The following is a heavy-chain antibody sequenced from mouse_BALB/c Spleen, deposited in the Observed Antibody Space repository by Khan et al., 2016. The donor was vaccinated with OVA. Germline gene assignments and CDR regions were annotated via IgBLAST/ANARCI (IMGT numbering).Heavy chain of an antibody. J-gene: IGHJ2*01. CDR2: ISYSGSP. D-gene: IGHD1-2*01. CDR1: GYSITSGYG. CDR3: ARTAMIKY. V-gene: IGHV3-2*02. Sequence: VQLKESGPGLVKPSQSLSLTCTVTGYSITSGYGWNWIRQFPGNKLEWMGYISYSGSPNYNPSLKSRISITRDTSKNQFFLQLNSVTTEDTATYYCARTAMIKYWGQGTTLTVSS.